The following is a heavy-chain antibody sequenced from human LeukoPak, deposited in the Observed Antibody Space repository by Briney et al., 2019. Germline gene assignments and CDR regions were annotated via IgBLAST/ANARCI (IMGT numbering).Heavy chain of an antibody. V-gene: IGHV4-39*01. Sequence: SETPSLTCTVSGGSISSSSYYWGWIRQPPGKGLEWIGSIYYSGSTYYNPSLKSRVTISVDTSKNQFSLKLSSVTAADTAVYYCARLRGDIVATQAWFDPWGQGTLVTVSS. CDR1: GGSISSSSYY. J-gene: IGHJ5*02. D-gene: IGHD5-12*01. CDR2: IYYSGST. CDR3: ARLRGDIVATQAWFDP.